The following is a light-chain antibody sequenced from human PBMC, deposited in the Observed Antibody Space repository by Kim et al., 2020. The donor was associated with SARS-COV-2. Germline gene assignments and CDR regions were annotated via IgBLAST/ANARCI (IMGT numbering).Light chain of an antibody. J-gene: IGKJ4*01. V-gene: IGKV1-5*03. CDR3: QQYNSYLLT. Sequence: DILMTQSPSTLSASVGDRVTITCRASQSISSWLAWYQQKPGKAPKLLIYKASSLESGVPSRFSGSGSGTEFTLTISSLQPDDFATYYCQQYNSYLLTFGGGTKVDIK. CDR1: QSISSW. CDR2: KAS.